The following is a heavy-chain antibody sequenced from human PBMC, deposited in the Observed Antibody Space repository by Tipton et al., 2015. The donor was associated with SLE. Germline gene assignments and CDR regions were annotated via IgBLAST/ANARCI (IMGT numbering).Heavy chain of an antibody. CDR3: ARESGYSSGWGRDY. Sequence: SLRLSCAASGFTFSDHYMDWVRKAPGKGLEWVGRTRNKANSYTTEYAASVKGRFTISRDDSKNSLYLQMNSLKTEDTAVYYCARESGYSSGWGRDYCGQGTLVTVSS. CDR1: GFTFSDHY. D-gene: IGHD6-19*01. CDR2: TRNKANSYTT. V-gene: IGHV3-72*01. J-gene: IGHJ4*02.